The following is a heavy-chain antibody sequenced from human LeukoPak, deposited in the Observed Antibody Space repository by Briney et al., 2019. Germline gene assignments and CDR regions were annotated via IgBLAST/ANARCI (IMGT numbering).Heavy chain of an antibody. J-gene: IGHJ4*02. Sequence: SETLSLTCTVSGGSISSHYWSWIRQPPGKGLEWIGYIYYSGSTNYNPSLKSRVTISVDTSKNQFSLKLSSVTAADTAVYYCARQTRAAVAGIIPFDYWGQGTLVTVSS. D-gene: IGHD6-13*01. CDR2: IYYSGST. CDR3: ARQTRAAVAGIIPFDY. V-gene: IGHV4-59*11. CDR1: GGSISSHY.